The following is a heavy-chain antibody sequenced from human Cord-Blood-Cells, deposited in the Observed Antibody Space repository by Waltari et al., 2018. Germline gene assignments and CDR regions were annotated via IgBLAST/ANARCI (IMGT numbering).Heavy chain of an antibody. CDR3: AIVQLEREYYYYYYMDV. D-gene: IGHD1-1*01. CDR1: GYTFTSYG. Sequence: QVQLVQSGAEVKKPGASVKVSCKASGYTFTSYGISWVRQAPGPGLERMGWISAYNGNTNDAQKLQGRVTMTTDTSTSTAYMELRSLRSDDTAVYYCAIVQLEREYYYYYYMDVWGKGTTVTVSS. CDR2: ISAYNGNT. J-gene: IGHJ6*03. V-gene: IGHV1-18*04.